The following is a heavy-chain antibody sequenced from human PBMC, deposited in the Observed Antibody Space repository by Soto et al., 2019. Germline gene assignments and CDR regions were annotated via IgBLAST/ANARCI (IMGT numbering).Heavy chain of an antibody. Sequence: SETLSLTCTVSGGSIGSISYYWGRLRQPPGKGLEWIGRIYYSGSTYYSPSLKIRFTISVDTSQSQFSLRLSSVTAADTAVYWCARQVASCNYFWFHPWGQGSLFTV. CDR1: GGSIGSISYY. CDR3: ARQVASCNYFWFHP. V-gene: IGHV4-39*01. CDR2: IYYSGST. D-gene: IGHD4-4*01. J-gene: IGHJ5*02.